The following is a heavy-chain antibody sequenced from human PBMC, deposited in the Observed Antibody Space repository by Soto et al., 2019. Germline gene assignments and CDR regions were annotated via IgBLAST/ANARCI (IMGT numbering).Heavy chain of an antibody. V-gene: IGHV1-69*01. J-gene: IGHJ5*02. CDR3: AAGWAQTAGLDP. CDR1: GSTFSRFA. CDR2: IIPIFGTA. D-gene: IGHD6-25*01. Sequence: QVQLVQSGAEVKKPGSSVKVSCKASGSTFSRFAINWVRLAPGHGPEWMGGIIPIFGTANYAQKFQGRVTIDADELTSTTYMELKGLRFEDTAIYYCAAGWAQTAGLDPCGQGTLVTVSS.